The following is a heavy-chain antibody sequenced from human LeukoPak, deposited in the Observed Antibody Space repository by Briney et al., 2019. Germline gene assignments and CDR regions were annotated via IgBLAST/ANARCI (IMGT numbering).Heavy chain of an antibody. D-gene: IGHD6-13*01. CDR3: AIREPIGY. J-gene: IGHJ4*02. CDR2: ISGSGDRT. V-gene: IGHV3-23*01. CDR1: GFSFANPV. Sequence: GGSLRLSCAASGFSFANPVISWIRQAPGKGPEWVSAISGSGDRTDYADSVRGRFIISRDNSKSTLYLQMNSLRVEDTAIYYCAIREPIGYWGQGSLVTVSP.